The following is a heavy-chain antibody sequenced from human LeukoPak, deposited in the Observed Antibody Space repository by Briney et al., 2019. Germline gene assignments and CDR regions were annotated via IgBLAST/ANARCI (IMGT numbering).Heavy chain of an antibody. CDR3: ARDKANYDFWSGDFDY. V-gene: IGHV4-59*12. Sequence: SETLSLTCSVSGGSISGYYWVWIRQPPGKGLEWIGYIYYSGNTNYNPSLKSRVTISVDTSKNQFSLKLSSVTAADTAMYYCARDKANYDFWSGDFDYWGQGTLVTVSS. CDR1: GGSISGYY. J-gene: IGHJ4*02. D-gene: IGHD3-3*01. CDR2: IYYSGNT.